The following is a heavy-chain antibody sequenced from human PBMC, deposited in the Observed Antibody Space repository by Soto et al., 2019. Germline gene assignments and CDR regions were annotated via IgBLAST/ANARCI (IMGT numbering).Heavy chain of an antibody. CDR2: ISGYNGKT. J-gene: IGHJ6*02. CDR1: GYTFSMSG. Sequence: QVQLVQSGAEVKKPGASVKVSGKSSGYTFSMSGISWVRQAPGQGLEWMGWISGYNGKTNYEQKFQDRVTMTTDTSTNMDYLELRSLSSDDTAVYYCAREGPRPYYYYGMDVWGQGTTVTVSS. CDR3: AREGPRPYYYYGMDV. V-gene: IGHV1-18*01.